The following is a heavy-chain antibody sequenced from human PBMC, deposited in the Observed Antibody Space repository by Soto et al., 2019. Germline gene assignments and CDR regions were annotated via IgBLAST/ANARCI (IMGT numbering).Heavy chain of an antibody. V-gene: IGHV3-74*01. J-gene: IGHJ4*02. D-gene: IGHD1-20*01. CDR1: GFTFSNYW. Sequence: EVQLVMSGGDLIQPGGSLRLSCAASGFTFSNYWMHWVRQAPGKGLVWVSRINGDGSTTSYADSVKGRFTISRDNAKNTLSLQMNSLRAEDTAVYYCVRGSVYNWRGDFWGQGTLVTVSS. CDR3: VRGSVYNWRGDF. CDR2: INGDGSTT.